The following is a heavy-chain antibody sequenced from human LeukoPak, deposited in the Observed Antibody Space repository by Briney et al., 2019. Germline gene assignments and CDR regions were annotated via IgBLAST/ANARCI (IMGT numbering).Heavy chain of an antibody. J-gene: IGHJ4*02. V-gene: IGHV4-61*02. CDR2: IYTNGGA. Sequence: SETLSLTCTVSGGSVTSGNYYWNWIRQPAGKGLEWIGRIYTNGGASYSPSLKSRVTISIDASKNQFSLKLSSVTAADTAVYYCAREPPGYWGQGILVTVSP. CDR3: AREPPGY. CDR1: GGSVTSGNYY.